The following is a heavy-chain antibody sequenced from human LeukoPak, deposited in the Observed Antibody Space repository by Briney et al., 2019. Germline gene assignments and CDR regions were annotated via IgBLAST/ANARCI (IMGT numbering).Heavy chain of an antibody. V-gene: IGHV4-4*02. CDR3: ARDKLIFDY. J-gene: IGHJ4*02. D-gene: IGHD2-8*01. CDR2: ISHSGST. Sequence: PSETLSLTCAVSGGSISSTNRWSWVRQPPGRGLEWIGEISHSGSTNYNPSLKSRVTISVDTSKNQFSLKLSSVTAADTAVYYCARDKLIFDYWGQGTLVTVSS. CDR1: GGSISSTNR.